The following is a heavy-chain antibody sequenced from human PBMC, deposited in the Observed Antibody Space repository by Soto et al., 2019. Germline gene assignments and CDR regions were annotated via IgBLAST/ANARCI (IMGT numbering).Heavy chain of an antibody. CDR2: IWYDGSNK. Sequence: GGSLRLSCAASGFTFSSYGMHWVRQAPGKGLEWVAVIWYDGSNKYYADSVKGRFTISRDNSKNTLYLQMNSLRAEDTAVYYCARDHYYDRSGYYYRGSADFWGQGTLVTVSS. CDR1: GFTFSSYG. D-gene: IGHD3-22*01. J-gene: IGHJ4*02. V-gene: IGHV3-33*01. CDR3: ARDHYYDRSGYYYRGSADF.